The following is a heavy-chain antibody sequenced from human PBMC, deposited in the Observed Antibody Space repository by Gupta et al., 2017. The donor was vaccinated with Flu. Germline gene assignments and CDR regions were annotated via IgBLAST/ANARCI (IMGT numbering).Heavy chain of an antibody. V-gene: IGHV1-18*01. J-gene: IGHJ4*02. CDR2: ISAYNGNA. D-gene: IGHD2-2*01. CDR3: ARDYCSFSSCRYFDY. Sequence: QVQLVQSGGEVKKPGASMKVSCKASGYTFTNYAISWVRQAPGQGLEWLGWISAYNGNANYAQNLQGRVTMTTDTSTSTAYMELRSLRSDDTAVYYCARDYCSFSSCRYFDYWGQGILGIVSS. CDR1: GYTFTNYA.